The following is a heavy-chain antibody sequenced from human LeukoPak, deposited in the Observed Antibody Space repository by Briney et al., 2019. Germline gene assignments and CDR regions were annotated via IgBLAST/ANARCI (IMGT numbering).Heavy chain of an antibody. CDR1: GGSFSGYY. D-gene: IGHD6-19*01. CDR2: INHSGST. CDR3: ARWVIAVAGDYFDY. V-gene: IGHV4-34*01. Sequence: PSETLSLTCAVYGGSFSGYYWSWIRQPPGKGLEWIGEINHSGSTNYNPSLKSRVTMSVDTSKNQFSLKLSSVTAADTAVYYCARWVIAVAGDYFDYWGQGTLVTVSS. J-gene: IGHJ4*02.